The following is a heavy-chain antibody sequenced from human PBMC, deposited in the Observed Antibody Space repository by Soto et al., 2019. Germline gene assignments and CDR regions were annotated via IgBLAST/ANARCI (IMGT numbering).Heavy chain of an antibody. D-gene: IGHD3-16*01. CDR3: ARITGNWFDP. V-gene: IGHV3-21*01. CDR2: ISSSSSYI. CDR1: GFTFSSYS. J-gene: IGHJ5*02. Sequence: LRLSCAASGFTFSSYSMNWVRQAPGKGLEWVSSISSSSSYIYYADSVKGRFTISRDNAKNSLYLQMNSLRAEDTSVYYCARITGNWFDPWGQGTLVTVSS.